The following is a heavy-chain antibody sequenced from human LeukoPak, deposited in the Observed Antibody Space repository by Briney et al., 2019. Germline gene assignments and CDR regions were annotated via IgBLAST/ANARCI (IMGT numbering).Heavy chain of an antibody. V-gene: IGHV3-11*01. CDR1: GFTFSDYY. Sequence: PGGSLRLSCAASGFTFSDYYMSWVRQAPGKGLEWVSYISSSGSTIYYADSVKGRFTISRDNAKNSLYLQMNSLRAEDTAVYYCARDLDYSGYYYYGMDVWGQGTTVTVSS. J-gene: IGHJ6*02. CDR2: ISSSGSTI. D-gene: IGHD4-4*01. CDR3: ARDLDYSGYYYYGMDV.